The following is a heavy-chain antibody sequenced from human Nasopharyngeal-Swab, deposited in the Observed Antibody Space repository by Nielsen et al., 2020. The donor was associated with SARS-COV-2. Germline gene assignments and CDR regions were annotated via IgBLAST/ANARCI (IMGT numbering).Heavy chain of an antibody. J-gene: IGHJ4*02. CDR3: ARVSSKRFTFDY. V-gene: IGHV3-30-3*01. D-gene: IGHD3-16*01. CDR2: ISYDGANK. Sequence: RQPPGKGLEWVGLISYDGANKHYADSVKGRISISRNNSNNTLYLEMNTLRPEDTAIYYCARVSSKRFTFDYWGQGALVTVSS.